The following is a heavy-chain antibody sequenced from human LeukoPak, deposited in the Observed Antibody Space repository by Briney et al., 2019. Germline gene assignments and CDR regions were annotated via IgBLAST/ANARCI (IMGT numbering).Heavy chain of an antibody. D-gene: IGHD3-22*01. Sequence: ASVKVSCKASGYSFTSYGFSWVRQAPGQGLEWMGWISGYNGNTNYAQNLQGRVTMTTDTSTSTAYMELRSLRSDDTAVYYCARVPGYYDSSGKTGGDYWGQGTLVTVSS. J-gene: IGHJ4*02. V-gene: IGHV1-18*01. CDR1: GYSFTSYG. CDR2: ISGYNGNT. CDR3: ARVPGYYDSSGKTGGDY.